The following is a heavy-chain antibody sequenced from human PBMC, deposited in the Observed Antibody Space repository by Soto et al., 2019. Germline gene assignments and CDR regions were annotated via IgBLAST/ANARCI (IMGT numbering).Heavy chain of an antibody. J-gene: IGHJ5*01. Sequence: SETLSLTCSVSGDSISNNKWWSWVRQPPGKGLEWIGEMHHSGSIHYNASLKSRATLSVDKSRNQFSLQLTSVTPDDTAVYYCARLIGDSWLDSWGQGTLVTVS. CDR3: ARLIGDSWLDS. CDR2: MHHSGSI. CDR1: GDSISNNKW. V-gene: IGHV4-4*02. D-gene: IGHD2-8*01.